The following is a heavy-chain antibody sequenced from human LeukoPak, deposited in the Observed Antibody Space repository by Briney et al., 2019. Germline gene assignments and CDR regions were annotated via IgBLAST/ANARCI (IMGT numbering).Heavy chain of an antibody. D-gene: IGHD6-13*01. CDR2: INHKGST. V-gene: IGHV4-34*01. J-gene: IGHJ4*02. CDR3: ARGRRRSSWAYYFDY. CDR1: DYSISSGYGYY. Sequence: PSETLSLTCTVSDYSISSGYGYYWNWLRQPPGKGLEWIGEINHKGSTNYNPSLKSQVTISIDTSKNQFSLMLSSVTAADTAVYYCARGRRRSSWAYYFDYWGQGTLVTVSS.